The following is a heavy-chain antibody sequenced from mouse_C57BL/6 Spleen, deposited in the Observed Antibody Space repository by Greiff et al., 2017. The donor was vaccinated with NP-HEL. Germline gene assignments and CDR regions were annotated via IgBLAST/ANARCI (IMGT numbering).Heavy chain of an antibody. CDR1: GFNIKDDY. CDR3: TTGVTTEDFAY. J-gene: IGHJ3*01. CDR2: IDPENGDT. V-gene: IGHV14-4*01. D-gene: IGHD2-2*01. Sequence: DVKLQESGAELVRPGASVKLSCTASGFNIKDDYMHWVKQRPEQGLEWIGWIDPENGDTEYASKFQGKATITADTSSNTAYLQLSSLTSEDTAVYYCTTGVTTEDFAYWGQGTLVTVSA.